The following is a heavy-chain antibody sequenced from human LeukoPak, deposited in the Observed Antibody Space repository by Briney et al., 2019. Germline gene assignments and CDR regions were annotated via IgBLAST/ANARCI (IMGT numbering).Heavy chain of an antibody. Sequence: SVKVSCKASGGTFSSYAISWVRQAPGQGLEWMGGIIPIFGTVNYAQKFQGRVTITTDESTSTAYMELSSLRSEDTAVYYCARGATTYYYDSSGYSFDYWGQGTLVTVSS. CDR3: ARGATTYYYDSSGYSFDY. V-gene: IGHV1-69*05. J-gene: IGHJ4*02. CDR2: IIPIFGTV. D-gene: IGHD3-22*01. CDR1: GGTFSSYA.